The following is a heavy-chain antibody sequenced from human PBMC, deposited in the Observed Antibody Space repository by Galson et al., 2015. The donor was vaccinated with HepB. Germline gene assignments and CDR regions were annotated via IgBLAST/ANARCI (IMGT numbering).Heavy chain of an antibody. D-gene: IGHD4/OR15-4a*01. CDR3: ATFGKVNCDYVFDH. J-gene: IGHJ4*02. V-gene: IGHV1-69*13. CDR1: GVSFRDYG. CDR2: IIPMFGPP. Sequence: SVKVSCKASGVSFRDYGISWVRQASGHGLEWMGGIIPMFGPPNTAQKFQGRVTITADESTTTAYMELRSLRSDDTAVYYCATFGKVNCDYVFDHWGQGTLVTVSS.